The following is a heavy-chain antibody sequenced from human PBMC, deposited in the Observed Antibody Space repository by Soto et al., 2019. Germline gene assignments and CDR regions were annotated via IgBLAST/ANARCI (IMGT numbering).Heavy chain of an antibody. D-gene: IGHD6-19*01. CDR1: GYTFTSYG. CDR3: AAGIAVAGTGWNFDY. J-gene: IGHJ4*02. CDR2: ISAYNGNT. Sequence: QVQLVQSGAEVKKPGASVKVSCKASGYTFTSYGISWVRQAPGQGLEWMGWISAYNGNTNYARKLQGRVTMTTDTSTSTAYMELRSLRSDDTAVYYCAAGIAVAGTGWNFDYWGQGTLVTVSS. V-gene: IGHV1-18*01.